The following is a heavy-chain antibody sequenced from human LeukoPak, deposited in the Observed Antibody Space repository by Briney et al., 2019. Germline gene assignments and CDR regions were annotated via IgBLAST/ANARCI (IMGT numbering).Heavy chain of an antibody. D-gene: IGHD3-3*01. Sequence: SETLSLTCTVSGGSISSSSYYWGWIRQPPGKGLEWIGSIYYSGSTYYNPSLQSRVTISVDTSKNQFSLKLSSVTAPDTALYYCSRPSTSFGVVISGIDYWGQGTLVTVSS. CDR3: SRPSTSFGVVISGIDY. J-gene: IGHJ4*02. CDR1: GGSISSSSYY. V-gene: IGHV4-39*01. CDR2: IYYSGST.